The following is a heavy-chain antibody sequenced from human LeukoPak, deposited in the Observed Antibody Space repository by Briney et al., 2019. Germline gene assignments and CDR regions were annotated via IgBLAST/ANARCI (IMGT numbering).Heavy chain of an antibody. J-gene: IGHJ4*02. D-gene: IGHD3-9*01. CDR1: GFTFSSYA. CDR3: AKLYDILTNFDY. V-gene: IGHV3-23*01. Sequence: GGSLRLSCAASGFTFSSYAMSWVRQAPGKGLEWVSAIRGSGGSTYYADSVKGRFTISRDNSKNTLYLQMNSLRAEDTAVYYCAKLYDILTNFDYWGQGTLVTVSS. CDR2: IRGSGGST.